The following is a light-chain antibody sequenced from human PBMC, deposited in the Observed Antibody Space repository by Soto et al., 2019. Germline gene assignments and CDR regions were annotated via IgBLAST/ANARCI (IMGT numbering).Light chain of an antibody. CDR1: QSITNY. CDR3: QQSYTSPLYT. CDR2: AAS. V-gene: IGKV1-39*01. Sequence: IQMTPSPSSLSASVGDRVTITCRTSQSITNYLNWYQQKPGKAPKLLIYAASTLQSGVPSRFSGSGSAKDFTLTIRSLQRGDFASYYCQQSYTSPLYTFGQGTKLEIK. J-gene: IGKJ2*01.